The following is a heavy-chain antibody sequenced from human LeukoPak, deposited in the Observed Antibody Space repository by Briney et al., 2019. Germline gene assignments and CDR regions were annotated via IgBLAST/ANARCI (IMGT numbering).Heavy chain of an antibody. Sequence: GGSLRLSCAASGFTFDDYGMSWVRQAPGKGLEWVSGINWNGGSTGYADSVKGRFTISRDNAKNSLYLQMNSLRAEDTALYHCARGDYYGSGSYFSPLGYWGQGTLVTVSS. D-gene: IGHD3-10*01. CDR3: ARGDYYGSGSYFSPLGY. CDR1: GFTFDDYG. CDR2: INWNGGST. V-gene: IGHV3-20*01. J-gene: IGHJ4*02.